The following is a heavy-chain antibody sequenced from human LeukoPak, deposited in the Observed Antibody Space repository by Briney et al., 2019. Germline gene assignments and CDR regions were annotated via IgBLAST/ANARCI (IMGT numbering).Heavy chain of an antibody. CDR3: AKALGDYYDMRGAFDI. CDR2: ISGTGGGT. Sequence: GRSLRLSCAASGFTFSSYAMSWVRQAPGKGLEWVSAISGTGGGTYNADSVKGRFTISRDNAKNSLYLQMNSLRAEDTALYYCAKALGDYYDMRGAFDIWGQGTMVTVSS. CDR1: GFTFSSYA. J-gene: IGHJ3*02. D-gene: IGHD3-9*01. V-gene: IGHV3-23*01.